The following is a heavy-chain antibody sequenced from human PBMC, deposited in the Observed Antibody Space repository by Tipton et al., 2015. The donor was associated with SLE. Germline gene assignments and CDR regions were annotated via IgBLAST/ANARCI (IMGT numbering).Heavy chain of an antibody. Sequence: SLRLSCAASAFRFSSYWMNWVRQGPGKGLEWVTSIKEDGSEKYYVDSVKGRFTISRDNAKNSLHLQMNSLRAEDTAVYYCAGGTSSGSGYWGQGTLVAVSS. CDR3: AGGTSSGSGY. CDR2: IKEDGSEK. CDR1: AFRFSSYW. J-gene: IGHJ4*02. D-gene: IGHD3-10*01. V-gene: IGHV3-7*01.